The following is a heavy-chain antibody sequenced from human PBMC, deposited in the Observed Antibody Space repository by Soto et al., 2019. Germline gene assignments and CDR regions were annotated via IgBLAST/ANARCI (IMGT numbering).Heavy chain of an antibody. CDR1: GFTFSSYG. J-gene: IGHJ6*01. V-gene: IGHV3-30*18. CDR2: ISYDGSNK. D-gene: IGHD3-3*01. CDR3: AKELKRISIWGVAIYYYYGVRV. Sequence: GGSLRLSCAASGFTFSSYGMRWVRQAPGKGLEWVAVISYDGSNKYYADSVKGRFTISRDNSKNTLYLQMNSLRAEDTAVYYCAKELKRISIWGVAIYYYYGVRVWGQGTTVTVPS.